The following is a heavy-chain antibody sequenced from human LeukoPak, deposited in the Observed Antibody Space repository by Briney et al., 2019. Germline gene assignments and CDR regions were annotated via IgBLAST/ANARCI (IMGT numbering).Heavy chain of an antibody. J-gene: IGHJ4*02. Sequence: ASVKVSCKASGYTFTGYYMHWVRQAPGQGLEWMGWINPNSGGTNYAQKFQGRVTMTRDTSISTAYMELSRLRSDDTAVYYCARDPEDIVVVVAATNYFDYWGQGTLVTVSS. D-gene: IGHD2-15*01. CDR1: GYTFTGYY. CDR3: ARDPEDIVVVVAATNYFDY. V-gene: IGHV1-2*02. CDR2: INPNSGGT.